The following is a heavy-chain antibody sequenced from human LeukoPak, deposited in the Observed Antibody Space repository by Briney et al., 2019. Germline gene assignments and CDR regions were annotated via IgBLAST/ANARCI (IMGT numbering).Heavy chain of an antibody. Sequence: SVKVSCKASGYTFTSYAMHWVRQAPGKRLEWMGGIIPIFDTTNYAQKFQGRVTVTTDESTNTTYMELSSLRSDDTAVYYCARGPFGDYGGTYYYYYMDVWGKGTTVTVSS. V-gene: IGHV1-69*05. CDR1: GYTFTSYA. CDR3: ARGPFGDYGGTYYYYYMDV. D-gene: IGHD4-23*01. CDR2: IIPIFDTT. J-gene: IGHJ6*03.